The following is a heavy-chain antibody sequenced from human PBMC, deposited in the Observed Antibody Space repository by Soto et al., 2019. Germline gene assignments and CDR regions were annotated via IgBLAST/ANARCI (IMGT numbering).Heavy chain of an antibody. Sequence: SETLSLTCTVSGGSISSGDYYWSWIRQPPGKGLEWIGYIYYSGSTYYNPSLKSRVTISVDTSKNQFSLKLSSVTAADTAVYYCARDDCSSTSCYRNNWFDPWGQGTLVTVSS. J-gene: IGHJ5*02. D-gene: IGHD2-2*02. CDR1: GGSISSGDYY. V-gene: IGHV4-30-4*01. CDR3: ARDDCSSTSCYRNNWFDP. CDR2: IYYSGST.